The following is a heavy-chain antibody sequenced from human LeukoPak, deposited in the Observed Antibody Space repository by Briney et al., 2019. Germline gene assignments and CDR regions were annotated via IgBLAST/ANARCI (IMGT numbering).Heavy chain of an antibody. CDR1: GGSISSGGYY. CDR2: IYYSGST. J-gene: IGHJ4*02. Sequence: ASETLSLTCTVSGGSISSGGYYWSWIRQHPGKGLEWIGYIYYSGSTYCNPSLKSRVTISVDTSKNQFSLKLSSVTAADTAVYYCARAHGYSSGWCFDYWGQGTLVTVSS. V-gene: IGHV4-31*03. CDR3: ARAHGYSSGWCFDY. D-gene: IGHD6-19*01.